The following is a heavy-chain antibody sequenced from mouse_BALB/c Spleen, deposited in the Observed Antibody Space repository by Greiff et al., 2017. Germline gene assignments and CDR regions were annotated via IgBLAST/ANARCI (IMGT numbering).Heavy chain of an antibody. CDR2: IYPGDGDT. CDR1: GYAFSSSW. J-gene: IGHJ1*01. Sequence: QVQLQQSGPELVKPGASVKISCKASGYAFSSSWMNWVKQRPGQGLEWIGRIYPGDGDTNYNGKFKGKATLTADKSSSTAYMQLSSLTSVDSAVYFCARCDYYGSTWYFDVWGAGTTVTVSS. V-gene: IGHV1-82*01. D-gene: IGHD1-1*01. CDR3: ARCDYYGSTWYFDV.